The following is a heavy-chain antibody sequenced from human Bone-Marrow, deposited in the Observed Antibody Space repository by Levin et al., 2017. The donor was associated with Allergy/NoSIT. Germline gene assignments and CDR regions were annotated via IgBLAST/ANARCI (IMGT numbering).Heavy chain of an antibody. CDR1: GYSFNNYW. D-gene: IGHD6-19*01. CDR3: ARHGMYSSGWADVDY. Sequence: KVSCKGSGYSFNNYWIGWVRQMPGEGLEGVAFIFPGDSEVKYSPSFRGQVTISADTSTTTAYLQWSRLRASDTAMYYCARHGMYSSGWADVDYWGQGTLVTVSS. CDR2: IFPGDSEV. J-gene: IGHJ4*02. V-gene: IGHV5-51*01.